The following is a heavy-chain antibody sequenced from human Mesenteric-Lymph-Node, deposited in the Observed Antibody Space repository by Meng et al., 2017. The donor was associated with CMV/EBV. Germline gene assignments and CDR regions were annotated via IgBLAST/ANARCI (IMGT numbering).Heavy chain of an antibody. J-gene: IGHJ6*02. Sequence: GSLRLSCAVYGGSFSGYYWSWIRQPSGKGLEWIGEINQSGSTNYNPSLKSRVTISVDTYKNQFSLKLSSVTAADTAVYYCARALTIFGVAIYYYGMDVWGQGTTVTVSS. V-gene: IGHV4-34*01. CDR1: GGSFSGYY. D-gene: IGHD3-3*01. CDR2: INQSGST. CDR3: ARALTIFGVAIYYYGMDV.